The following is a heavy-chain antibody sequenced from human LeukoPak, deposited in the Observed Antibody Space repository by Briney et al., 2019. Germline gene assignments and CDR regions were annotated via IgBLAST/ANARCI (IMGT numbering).Heavy chain of an antibody. CDR3: ARDWELSRDY. CDR1: GITLSNYG. Sequence: GGSLRLSCAVSGITLSNYGMSWVRQAPGKGLEWVANINEGGSAEYYAESVKGRFTISRDNAENSVHLQMNSLRAEDTAVYYCARDWELSRDYWGQGTLVTVSS. D-gene: IGHD1-7*01. V-gene: IGHV3-7*01. J-gene: IGHJ4*02. CDR2: INEGGSAE.